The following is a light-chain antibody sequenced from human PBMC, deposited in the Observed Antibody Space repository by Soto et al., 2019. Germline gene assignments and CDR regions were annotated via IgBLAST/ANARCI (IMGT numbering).Light chain of an antibody. J-gene: IGKJ5*01. CDR3: QQRSNWPPIT. Sequence: IVLTQSPATLSLSAGERASLSCRASQSVSSYLAWYQQKPGQAPRLLIYDASNRATGIPARFSGSGSGTDFTLTISSLEPEDFAVYYCQQRSNWPPITFGQGTQREIK. V-gene: IGKV3-11*01. CDR1: QSVSSY. CDR2: DAS.